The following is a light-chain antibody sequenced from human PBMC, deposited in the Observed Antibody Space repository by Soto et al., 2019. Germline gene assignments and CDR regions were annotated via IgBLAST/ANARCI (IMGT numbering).Light chain of an antibody. CDR3: SSYTSSSNYV. Sequence: QSALTQPAPVSGSPGQSITISCTGTSSDVGGYNYVSWYQQHPGKAPKLMIYDVSNRPSGVSNRFSGSKSGNTASLTISGLQAEDEADYYCSSYTSSSNYVFGTGTKLTVL. V-gene: IGLV2-14*01. CDR2: DVS. CDR1: SSDVGGYNY. J-gene: IGLJ1*01.